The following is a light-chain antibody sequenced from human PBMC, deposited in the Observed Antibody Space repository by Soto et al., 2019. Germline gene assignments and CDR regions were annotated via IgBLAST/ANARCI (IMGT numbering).Light chain of an antibody. J-gene: IGKJ5*01. CDR3: QQRNTWPPIT. CDR1: QSVRTY. Sequence: EIVLTQSPVTLSLSPGERATLSCRASQSVRTYLAWYQVKPGQAPRVLIYDASRRASGVPARFSGSGSGTDLPLTISSLEPEDFALYYCQQRNTWPPITVGQGTRLEIK. V-gene: IGKV3-11*01. CDR2: DAS.